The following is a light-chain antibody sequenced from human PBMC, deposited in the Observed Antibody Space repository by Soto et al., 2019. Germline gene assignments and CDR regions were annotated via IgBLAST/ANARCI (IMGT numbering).Light chain of an antibody. V-gene: IGKV1-5*03. J-gene: IGKJ1*01. CDR1: QTISSW. Sequence: DIQMTQSTSTLSTSVSDRVTITCRASQTISSWLAWYQQKQGKAPKIXIYKASTLKSGVPSRFSGSRYGTEFNLTISSLQTDDFATYYCQHYNSYSEAFGQGTKVDIK. CDR3: QHYNSYSEA. CDR2: KAS.